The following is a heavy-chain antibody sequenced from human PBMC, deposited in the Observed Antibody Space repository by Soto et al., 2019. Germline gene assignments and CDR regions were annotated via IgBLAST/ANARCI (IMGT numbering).Heavy chain of an antibody. Sequence: KASETLSLTCTVSGASFTDGSLFWGWIRQSPGKGVEWIASTYIGGMTYYNPSLRSRVTISVDTSKSQFSLRLNSVTAADTAVCYCATAPETFSPAGYYVNWFDPWGHGTLVTVSS. V-gene: IGHV4-39*01. D-gene: IGHD3-22*01. CDR1: GASFTDGSLF. CDR3: ATAPETFSPAGYYVNWFDP. CDR2: TYIGGMT. J-gene: IGHJ5*02.